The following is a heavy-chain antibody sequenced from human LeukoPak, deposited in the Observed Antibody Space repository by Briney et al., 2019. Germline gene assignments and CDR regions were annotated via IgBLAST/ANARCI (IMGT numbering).Heavy chain of an antibody. CDR3: ARGTLGYCSSTSCYPHWFDP. V-gene: IGHV1-46*01. J-gene: IGHJ5*02. D-gene: IGHD2-2*01. CDR2: INPSGGST. Sequence: ASVKVSCKASGYTFTSYYMHWVRQAPGQGLEWMGIINPSGGSTSYAQKFQGRVTITADESTSTAYMELSSLRSEDTAVYYCARGTLGYCSSTSCYPHWFDPWGQGTLVTVSS. CDR1: GYTFTSYY.